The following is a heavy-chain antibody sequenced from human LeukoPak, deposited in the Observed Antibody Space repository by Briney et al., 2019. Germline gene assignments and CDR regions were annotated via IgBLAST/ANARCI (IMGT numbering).Heavy chain of an antibody. CDR3: AREVASSVHY. D-gene: IGHD3-10*01. CDR2: IYYSGTT. J-gene: IGHJ4*02. Sequence: SETLSLTCTVSGGSISDSSYHWGWIRQPPGKGLEWIGSIYYSGTTYYRPSIKSRVTIFVDTSKNQFSLKLTSVTAADTAVYYCAREVASSVHYWGQGTLVTVSS. CDR1: GGSISDSSYH. V-gene: IGHV4-39*01.